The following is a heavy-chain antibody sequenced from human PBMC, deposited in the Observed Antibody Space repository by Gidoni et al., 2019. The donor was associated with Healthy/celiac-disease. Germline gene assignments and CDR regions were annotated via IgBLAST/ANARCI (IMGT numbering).Heavy chain of an antibody. CDR1: GGSFSGYS. D-gene: IGHD2-15*01. CDR2: INHSGST. V-gene: IGHV4-34*01. CDR3: ARDSGEMATLDY. J-gene: IGHJ4*02. Sequence: QVQLQQWGAGLLKPSETLSLTCAVYGGSFSGYSWSWIRQPPGKGLEWIGEINHSGSTNYNPSLKSRVTISVDTSKNQFSLKLSSVTAADTAVYYCARDSGEMATLDYWGQGTLVTVSS.